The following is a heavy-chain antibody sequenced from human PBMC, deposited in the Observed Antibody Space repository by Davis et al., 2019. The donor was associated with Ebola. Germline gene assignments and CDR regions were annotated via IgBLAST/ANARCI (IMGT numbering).Heavy chain of an antibody. V-gene: IGHV4-61*01. D-gene: IGHD5-24*01. CDR1: GGSISISTYY. CDR2: VFYRGST. CDR3: VRGSDAYKTGY. J-gene: IGHJ4*02. Sequence: SETLSLTCTVSGGSISISTYYWSWVRQPPGKGPEWIAYVFYRGSTNYNPSLRSRVTISIDTSKNQFSLKLTSVTAADTAFYYCVRGSDAYKTGYWGQGTLVTVSS.